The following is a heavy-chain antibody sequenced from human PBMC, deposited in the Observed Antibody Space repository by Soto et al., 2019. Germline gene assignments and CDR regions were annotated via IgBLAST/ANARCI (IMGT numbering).Heavy chain of an antibody. CDR1: GYTFTNSG. V-gene: IGHV1-18*01. D-gene: IGHD3-16*01. CDR2: ISTDNGNT. Sequence: ASVKVSCKASGYTFTNSGINWVLQAPGQGLEWMGWISTDNGNTNYAQHLQGRVSMTTDTSTSTAYMDLRSLRSEDTAVYYCARKGRIGAGGRNYYYYYGMDVWGQGTTVTVSS. CDR3: ARKGRIGAGGRNYYYYYGMDV. J-gene: IGHJ6*02.